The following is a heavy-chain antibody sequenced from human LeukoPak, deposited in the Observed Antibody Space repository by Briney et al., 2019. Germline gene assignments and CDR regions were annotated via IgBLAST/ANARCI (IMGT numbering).Heavy chain of an antibody. CDR2: IYSGGST. CDR1: VFTVSINY. V-gene: IGHV3-66*01. CDR3: ARDRGAVAGSLVGAFDI. J-gene: IGHJ3*02. Sequence: GGCLSLSCAPSVFTVSINYMSWVRQAPGKGLEWVSVIYSGGSTYYADSVKGRFTLSRDTSKNTLYPQSNSLRAEDTAVYYCARDRGAVAGSLVGAFDIWGKGTMVTVSS. D-gene: IGHD6-19*01.